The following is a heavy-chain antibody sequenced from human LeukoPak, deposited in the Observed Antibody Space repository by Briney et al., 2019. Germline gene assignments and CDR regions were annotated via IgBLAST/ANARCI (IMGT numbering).Heavy chain of an antibody. CDR1: GGSISSSSYY. V-gene: IGHV4-39*01. CDR3: ARHLAAAGPDNYYFDY. Sequence: SETLSLTCTVSGGSISSSSYYWGWIRQPPGKGLEWIGSIYCSGSTYYNPSLKSRVTISVDTSKNQFSLKLSSVTAADTAVYYCARHLAAAGPDNYYFDYWGQGTLVTVSS. J-gene: IGHJ4*02. D-gene: IGHD6-13*01. CDR2: IYCSGST.